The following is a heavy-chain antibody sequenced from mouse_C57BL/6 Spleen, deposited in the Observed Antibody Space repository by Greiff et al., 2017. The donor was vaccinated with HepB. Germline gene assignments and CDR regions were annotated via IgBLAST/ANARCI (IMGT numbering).Heavy chain of an antibody. D-gene: IGHD1-1*01. V-gene: IGHV5-17*01. Sequence: DVMLVESGGGLVKPGGSLKLSCAASGFTFSDYGMHWVRQAPETGLEWVAYISSGSSTIYYADTVKGRFTISRDNAKNTLFLQMTSLRSEDTAMYYCARIDYYGYYAMDYLGQGTSVTVAS. CDR1: GFTFSDYG. CDR2: ISSGSSTI. J-gene: IGHJ4*01. CDR3: ARIDYYGYYAMDY.